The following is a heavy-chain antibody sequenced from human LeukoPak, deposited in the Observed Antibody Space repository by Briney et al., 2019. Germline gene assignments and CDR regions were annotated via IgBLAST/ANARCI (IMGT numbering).Heavy chain of an antibody. CDR1: GGTFSSYA. J-gene: IGHJ5*02. CDR3: ARLRTLHGVLWFGESWFDP. V-gene: IGHV1-69*05. D-gene: IGHD3-10*01. CDR2: IIPIFGTA. Sequence: SVKVSCKASGGTFSSYAISWVRQAPGQWLEWMGGIIPIFGTANYAQKFQGRVTITRDTSASTAYMELSSLRSEDTAVYYCARLRTLHGVLWFGESWFDPWGQGTLVTVSS.